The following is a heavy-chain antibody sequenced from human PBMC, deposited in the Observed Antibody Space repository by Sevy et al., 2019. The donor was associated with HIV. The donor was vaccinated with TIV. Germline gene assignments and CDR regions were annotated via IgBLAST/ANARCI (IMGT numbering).Heavy chain of an antibody. CDR1: GFTFSDYY. CDR3: ARVEYDSSGSHWYFDL. CDR2: ISSSGSTI. V-gene: IGHV3-11*01. J-gene: IGHJ2*01. Sequence: GGSLRLSCAASGFTFSDYYMSWIRQAPGKGLEWVSYISSSGSTIYYADSVKGRLTISRDNAKNSLYLQMNSLRAEDTAVYYCARVEYDSSGSHWYFDLWGRGTLVTVSS. D-gene: IGHD3-22*01.